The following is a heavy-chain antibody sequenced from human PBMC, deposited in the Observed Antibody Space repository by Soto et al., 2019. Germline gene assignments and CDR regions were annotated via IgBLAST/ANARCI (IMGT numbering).Heavy chain of an antibody. CDR2: IYRSGNA. D-gene: IGHD4-4*01. J-gene: IGHJ5*02. CDR1: LDSISNSY. V-gene: IGHV4-4*07. Sequence: PAETMSRTCGLSLDSISNSYWSWVRQPAGKGLAAIGHIYRSGNANYHPSLQSRVTMALDTSKNQFSPSLKSVTAADTAIYYCAKGRGFYSDNYFDPWGQGTQVT. CDR3: AKGRGFYSDNYFDP.